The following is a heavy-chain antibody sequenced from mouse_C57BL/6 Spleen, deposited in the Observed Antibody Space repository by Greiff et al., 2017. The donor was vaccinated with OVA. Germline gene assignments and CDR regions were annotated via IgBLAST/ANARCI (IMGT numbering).Heavy chain of an antibody. CDR2: IDPEDGET. V-gene: IGHV14-2*01. J-gene: IGHJ4*01. Sequence: VQLQQSGAELVKPGASVKLSCTASGFNIKDYYMHWVKQRTEQGLEWIGRIDPEDGETKYAPKFKGKATITADTSSNTAYLQLSSLTSEDTAVYYCATGSSPYAMDYWGQGTSVTVSS. CDR1: GFNIKDYY. D-gene: IGHD1-1*01. CDR3: ATGSSPYAMDY.